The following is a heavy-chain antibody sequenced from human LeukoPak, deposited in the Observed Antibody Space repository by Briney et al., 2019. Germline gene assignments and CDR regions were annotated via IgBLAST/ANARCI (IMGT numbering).Heavy chain of an antibody. Sequence: QSGGSLRLSCTASGFAFSVYAMSWLRQPPGKGLEWVSTINANSGTTSYAASVRGRFTISRDNSKNTLYLQMNSLRAEDTAVYYCAKATYYYDSSGYYLLDYWGQGTLVTVSS. D-gene: IGHD3-22*01. V-gene: IGHV3-23*01. J-gene: IGHJ4*02. CDR1: GFAFSVYA. CDR3: AKATYYYDSSGYYLLDY. CDR2: INANSGTT.